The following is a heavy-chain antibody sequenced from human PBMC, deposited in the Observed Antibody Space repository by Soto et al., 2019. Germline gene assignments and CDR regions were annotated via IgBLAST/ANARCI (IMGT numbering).Heavy chain of an antibody. Sequence: GGSLRLSCAASGFTVSSNYMSWVRQAPGKGLEWVSVIYSGGSTYYADPVKGRFTISRDNSKNTLYLQMNSLRAGDTAVYYCAGVTGSGWSGYYGMDVWGQGTTVTVSS. CDR2: IYSGGST. CDR3: AGVTGSGWSGYYGMDV. J-gene: IGHJ6*02. V-gene: IGHV3-53*01. CDR1: GFTVSSNY. D-gene: IGHD6-19*01.